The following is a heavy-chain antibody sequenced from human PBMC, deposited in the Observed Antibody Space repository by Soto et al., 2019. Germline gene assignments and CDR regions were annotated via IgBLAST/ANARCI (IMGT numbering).Heavy chain of an antibody. CDR1: GGSISSYY. V-gene: IGHV4-59*01. CDR2: IYYSGST. J-gene: IGHJ4*02. D-gene: IGHD5-18*01. CDR3: ARGVQLWSPYFDY. Sequence: SETLSLTCTVSGGSISSYYWSWIRQPPGKGLEWIGYIYYSGSTNYNPSLKSRVTISVDTSKNQFSLKLSSVTAADTAVYYCARGVQLWSPYFDYWGQGTLVTVSS.